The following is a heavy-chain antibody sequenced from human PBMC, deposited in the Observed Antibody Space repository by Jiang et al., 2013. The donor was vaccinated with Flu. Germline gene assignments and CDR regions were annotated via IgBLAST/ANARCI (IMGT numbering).Heavy chain of an antibody. CDR2: ISGSGGST. CDR3: AKDYYDFNGPDY. V-gene: IGHV3-23*04. J-gene: IGHJ4*02. D-gene: IGHD3-22*01. CDR1: GFTFSSYA. Sequence: VQLVESGGDLVQPGGSLRLSCAASGFTFSSYAMSWVRQAPGKGLEWASAISGSGGSTYYADFVKGRFTVSRDNSKNTLYLQVNSLRAEDTAVYYCAKDYYDFNGPDYWAREPWSPSPQ.